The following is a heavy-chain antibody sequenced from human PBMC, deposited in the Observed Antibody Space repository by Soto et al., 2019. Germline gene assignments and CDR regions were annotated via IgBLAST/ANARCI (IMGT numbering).Heavy chain of an antibody. CDR1: GFTFSNYG. Sequence: EVQLLESGGGLVQPGGSLRLSCAASGFTFSNYGMSWVRQAPGKGLEWVSAISGSGADTNYAGSVKGRFTISRVNPKITLVLLMSSLRAEDTAEYYCAIGSPDIRGYLFFFDCWRQGALVSVSS. D-gene: IGHD3-22*01. CDR2: ISGSGADT. V-gene: IGHV3-23*01. J-gene: IGHJ4*02. CDR3: AIGSPDIRGYLFFFDC.